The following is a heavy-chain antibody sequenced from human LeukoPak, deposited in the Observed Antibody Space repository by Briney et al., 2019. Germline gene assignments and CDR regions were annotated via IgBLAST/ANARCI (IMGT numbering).Heavy chain of an antibody. CDR3: AKVPMAAIRYYFDY. CDR1: GFTFSTYW. Sequence: PGGSLRLSCAASGFTFSTYWMSWVRQAPGKGLEWVSAISGSGGSTYYADSVKGRFTISRDSSKNTLYLQMNSLRAEDTAVYYCAKVPMAAIRYYFDYWGQGTLVTVSS. V-gene: IGHV3-23*01. J-gene: IGHJ4*02. D-gene: IGHD2-2*01. CDR2: ISGSGGST.